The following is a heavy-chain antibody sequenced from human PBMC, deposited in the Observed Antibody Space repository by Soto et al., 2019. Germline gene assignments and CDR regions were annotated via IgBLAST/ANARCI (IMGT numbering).Heavy chain of an antibody. CDR3: ASVTRTCISTSCYRYYYGMDV. CDR2: IYYSGST. J-gene: IGHJ6*02. Sequence: SETLSLTCTVSGDSVSSGSYYWSWIRQPPGKGLEWFGYIYYSGSTNYNPSLKSRVTISVDTSKNQFSLKLSSVTAADTAVYYCASVTRTCISTSCYRYYYGMDVWGQGTTVTVSS. V-gene: IGHV4-61*01. CDR1: GDSVSSGSYY. D-gene: IGHD2-2*02.